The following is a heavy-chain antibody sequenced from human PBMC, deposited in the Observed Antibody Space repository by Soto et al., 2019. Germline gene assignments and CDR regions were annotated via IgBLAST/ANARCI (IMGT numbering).Heavy chain of an antibody. J-gene: IGHJ5*02. CDR3: SRGSFGYYGP. D-gene: IGHD2-2*03. CDR1: GFSFSEHA. V-gene: IGHV3-49*04. CDR2: IRNTPYGGTT. Sequence: PGGSLRLSCNCSGFSFSEHAMTWVRQVPGKGLEWVGFIRNTPYGGTTDYAASVRGRFTTSRDDSESIAYLQMNSLKTEDSGVYYCSRGSFGYYGPWGPGTLVTVSS.